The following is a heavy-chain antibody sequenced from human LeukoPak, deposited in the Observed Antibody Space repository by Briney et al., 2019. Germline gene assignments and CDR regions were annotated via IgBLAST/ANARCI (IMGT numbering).Heavy chain of an antibody. D-gene: IGHD6-13*01. J-gene: IGHJ3*01. CDR2: ISTFNGIT. CDR3: TRLRSIGASGHDASNF. CDR1: GYTFISFG. Sequence: ASVTVSCKTSGYTFISFGISWVRQAPGQGLEWMGWISTFNGITSSAQRLQGRVTMTTDTSTSTAYMELRSLTSDDTAVYYCTRLRSIGASGHDASNFWGQGTMVTVSS. V-gene: IGHV1-18*01.